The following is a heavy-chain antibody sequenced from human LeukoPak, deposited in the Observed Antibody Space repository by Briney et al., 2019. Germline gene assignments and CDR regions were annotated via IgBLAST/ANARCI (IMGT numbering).Heavy chain of an antibody. V-gene: IGHV3-7*01. CDR3: VRGFPRFAP. J-gene: IGHJ5*02. CDR2: IKQDGSEK. CDR1: GFTFSTYW. Sequence: GGSLRLSCAASGFTFSTYWMTWVRQAPGKGLEWVANIKQDGSEKYYVDSVKGRFTISRDNAKNSLYLQMNSLRAEDTAVYYCVRGFPRFAPWGQGTLVTVSS.